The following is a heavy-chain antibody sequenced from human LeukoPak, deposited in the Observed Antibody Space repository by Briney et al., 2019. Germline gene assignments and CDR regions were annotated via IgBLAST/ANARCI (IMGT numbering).Heavy chain of an antibody. CDR1: GGSVSTNN. CDR3: ARSVMMYASTYYFHY. Sequence: PSETLSLTCTVSGGSVSTNNYYWGWIRQAPGKGLEWVSSISSSSSYIYYADSVKGRFTISRDNAKNSLYLQMNSLRADDTSVYYCARSVMMYASTYYFHYWGQGTLVTVSS. V-gene: IGHV3-21*01. CDR2: ISSSSSYI. J-gene: IGHJ4*02. D-gene: IGHD2-8*01.